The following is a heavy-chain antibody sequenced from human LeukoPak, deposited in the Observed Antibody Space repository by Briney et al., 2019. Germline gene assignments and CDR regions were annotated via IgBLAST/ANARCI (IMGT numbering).Heavy chain of an antibody. J-gene: IGHJ3*02. CDR2: LYYSGNT. Sequence: PSETLSLTCTVSGDSVSNNNHYWSWIRQPPEKGLEWIGYLYYSGNTNYNPSLKSRVTISEDTSKNQFSLNLNSVTAADTAVYYCARVSSDAFDIWGQGTLVIISS. CDR1: GDSVSNNNHY. V-gene: IGHV4-61*01. D-gene: IGHD6-6*01. CDR3: ARVSSDAFDI.